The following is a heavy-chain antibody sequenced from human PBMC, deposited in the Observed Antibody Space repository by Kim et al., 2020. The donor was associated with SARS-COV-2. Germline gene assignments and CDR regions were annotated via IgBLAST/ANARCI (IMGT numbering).Heavy chain of an antibody. Sequence: SETLSLTCTVSGGSISTSSYYWGWIRQPPGKGREWIGSSDYSGNTYNNSSHKRRVTIFLDTSKNQYTLKLSAVTAADAAVYYCARALDYYDRSAYYDWGQGTLVTVSS. D-gene: IGHD3-22*01. J-gene: IGHJ4*02. CDR2: SDYSGNT. V-gene: IGHV4-39*01. CDR1: GGSISTSSYY. CDR3: ARALDYYDRSAYYD.